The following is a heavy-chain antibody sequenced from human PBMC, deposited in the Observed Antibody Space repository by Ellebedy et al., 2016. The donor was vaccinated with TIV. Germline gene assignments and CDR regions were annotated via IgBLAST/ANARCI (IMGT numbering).Heavy chain of an antibody. D-gene: IGHD6-6*01. CDR1: GFTFSSYS. V-gene: IGHV3-21*01. CDR2: ISSSGTYI. J-gene: IGHJ4*02. Sequence: GESLKISCAASGFTFSSYSMNWVRQAPGKGLEWVSCISSSGTYIYYADSLKGRFTISRDSAKNSLYLQMNSLRVEDTAVYYCARDGGAARTAPPDYWGQGTLVTVSS. CDR3: ARDGGAARTAPPDY.